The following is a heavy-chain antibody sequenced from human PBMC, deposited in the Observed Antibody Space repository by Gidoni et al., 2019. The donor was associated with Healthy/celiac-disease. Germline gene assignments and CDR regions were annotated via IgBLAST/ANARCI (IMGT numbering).Heavy chain of an antibody. V-gene: IGHV3-73*02. CDR2: IRSKANSYAT. D-gene: IGHD2-21*02. J-gene: IGHJ4*02. CDR3: SRGGCGGDCYSGY. Sequence: EVQLVESGGGLVQPGGSLKLSCAASGFTFSGSAMHWVRQASGKGLEWVGRIRSKANSYATAYAASVKGRFTISRDDSKNTAYLQMNSLKTEDTAVYYCSRGGCGGDCYSGYWGQGTLVTVSS. CDR1: GFTFSGSA.